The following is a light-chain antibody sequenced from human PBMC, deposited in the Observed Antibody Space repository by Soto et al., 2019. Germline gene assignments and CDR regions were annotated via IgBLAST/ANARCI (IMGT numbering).Light chain of an antibody. Sequence: EIVLTQSPGTLSLSPGERATLSCRASQSVSNSYLAWYQQKPGQAPRLLIYGASSRATGIPDRLSGSGSGTDFTLTISRLEPEDFAMYYCQQYGRIHQFTFGPGTKVDIK. CDR2: GAS. CDR3: QQYGRIHQFT. J-gene: IGKJ3*01. CDR1: QSVSNSY. V-gene: IGKV3-20*01.